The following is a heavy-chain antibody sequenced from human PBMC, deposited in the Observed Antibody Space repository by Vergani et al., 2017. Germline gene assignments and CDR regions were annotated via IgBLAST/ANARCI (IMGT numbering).Heavy chain of an antibody. CDR2: INPNSGGT. Sequence: QVQLVQSGAEVKKPGASVKVSCKASGYTFTGYYMHWVRQAPGQGLEWMGWINPNSGGTNYAQKFQGRVTMTRDTSISTAYMELSRLRSDDTAVYYCARDQGITGTTGSWFDPWSQGTLVTVSS. J-gene: IGHJ5*02. CDR1: GYTFTGYY. CDR3: ARDQGITGTTGSWFDP. V-gene: IGHV1-2*02. D-gene: IGHD1-7*01.